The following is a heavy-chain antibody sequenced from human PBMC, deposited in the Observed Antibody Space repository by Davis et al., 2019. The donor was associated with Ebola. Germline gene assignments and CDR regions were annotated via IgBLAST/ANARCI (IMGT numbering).Heavy chain of an antibody. CDR1: GFTFDDYA. V-gene: IGHV3-13*01. CDR2: IGTAGDT. J-gene: IGHJ6*02. CDR3: AKGVGPYYYYGMDV. D-gene: IGHD1-26*01. Sequence: GGSLRLSCAASGFTFDDYAMHWVRQAPGKGLEWVSAIGTAGDTYYPGSVKGRFTISRENAKSSLFLHMNSLRAEDTAVYYCAKGVGPYYYYGMDVWGQGTTVTVSS.